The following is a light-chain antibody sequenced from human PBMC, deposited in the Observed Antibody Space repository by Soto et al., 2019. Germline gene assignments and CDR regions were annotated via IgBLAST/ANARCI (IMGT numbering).Light chain of an antibody. Sequence: QSALTQPASVSGSPGQSVTISCTGTGGDIGTYDYVSWYQQHPGKAPKLMIYEVISRPSGIANRFSGSKSGNTASLTISSRQHDEEDAYYCSYYTVSSTEVFGTGTKLTVL. CDR2: EVI. V-gene: IGLV2-14*01. CDR3: SYYTVSSTEV. J-gene: IGLJ1*01. CDR1: GGDIGTYDY.